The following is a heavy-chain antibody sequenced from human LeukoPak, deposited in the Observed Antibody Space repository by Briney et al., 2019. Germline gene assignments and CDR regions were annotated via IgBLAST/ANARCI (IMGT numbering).Heavy chain of an antibody. CDR2: IYSGGST. CDR1: GFTVSSNY. Sequence: GGSLRLSCAASGFTVSSNYMSWVRQAPGKGLEWVSVIYSGGSTYYADSVKGRFTISRDNSKNTLYLQMNSLRAEDTDVYYRARGRFDYYDSSGYYRPREYYSYYYYMDVWGKGTTVTISS. V-gene: IGHV3-53*01. CDR3: ARGRFDYYDSSGYYRPREYYSYYYYMDV. D-gene: IGHD3-22*01. J-gene: IGHJ6*03.